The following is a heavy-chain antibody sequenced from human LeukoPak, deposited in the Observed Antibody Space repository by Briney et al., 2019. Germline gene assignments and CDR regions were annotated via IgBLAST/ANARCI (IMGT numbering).Heavy chain of an antibody. J-gene: IGHJ4*02. V-gene: IGHV3-23*01. CDR2: ITGDGGGT. CDR1: GFTFRSYV. CDR3: AKDLICFDY. Sequence: GGSLRLSCAASGFTFRSYVMSWVRQTPEKGLEWVSAITGDGGGTNHADSVKGRFTISRDNSKNTLYLQMNSLRAEDTAVYYCAKDLICFDYWGQGTLVTVSS.